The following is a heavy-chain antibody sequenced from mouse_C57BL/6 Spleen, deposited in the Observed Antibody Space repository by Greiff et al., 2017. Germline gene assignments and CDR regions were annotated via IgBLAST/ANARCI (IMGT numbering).Heavy chain of an antibody. CDR2: IYPGDGDT. CDR1: GYAFSSSW. Sequence: VQLQESGAELVKPGASVKISCKASGYAFSSSWMNWVKQRTGKGLEWIGQIYPGDGDTNSNGKFKGKATLTAAKSSSTAYLHLSSLTSEDSAVYVRASCYRSPWGFDFWGTGTTVTVSS. CDR3: ASCYRSPWGFDF. D-gene: IGHD1-1*01. J-gene: IGHJ1*03. V-gene: IGHV1-80*01.